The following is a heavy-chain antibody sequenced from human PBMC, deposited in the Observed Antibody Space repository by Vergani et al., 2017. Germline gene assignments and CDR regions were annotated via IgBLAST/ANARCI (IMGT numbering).Heavy chain of an antibody. D-gene: IGHD3-3*01. J-gene: IGHJ3*02. CDR2: IIPIFGTA. CDR3: ARDEGSYDYAFDI. CDR1: GGTFSSYA. Sequence: QVQLVQSGAEVKKPGSSVKVSCKASGGTFSSYAISWVRQAPGQGLEWLGGIIPIFGTANYEQKFQGRVTITADESTSTAYMELISLRSEDTAVYYCARDEGSYDYAFDIWGQGTMVTVSS. V-gene: IGHV1-69*12.